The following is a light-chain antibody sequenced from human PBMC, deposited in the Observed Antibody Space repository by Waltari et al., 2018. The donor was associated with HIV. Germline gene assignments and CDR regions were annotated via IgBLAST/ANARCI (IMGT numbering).Light chain of an antibody. V-gene: IGKV1-39*01. CDR2: DAS. CDR1: QYINTY. Sequence: DIQMTQSPSSLSASVGDRVTINCRSSQYINTYLNWYQQKPGTAPKALIYDASSLESGVPSRFSGSGLGTDFTLTISSLQPDDYATYFCQQTYTVPLTFGPGTKVDIK. CDR3: QQTYTVPLT. J-gene: IGKJ3*01.